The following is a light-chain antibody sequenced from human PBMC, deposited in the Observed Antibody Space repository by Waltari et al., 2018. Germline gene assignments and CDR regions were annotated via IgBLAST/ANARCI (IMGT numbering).Light chain of an antibody. CDR3: QQYGETPWT. Sequence: EIVLTQPPGTLSLSPGERATLSCRATESVPANYLAWYQQKPGQAPRRLISGASSRATGIPDRFSGRGSGTDFTLTIARLEPEDFAVYYCQQYGETPWTFGQGTKVDLK. CDR2: GAS. V-gene: IGKV3-20*01. CDR1: ESVPANY. J-gene: IGKJ1*01.